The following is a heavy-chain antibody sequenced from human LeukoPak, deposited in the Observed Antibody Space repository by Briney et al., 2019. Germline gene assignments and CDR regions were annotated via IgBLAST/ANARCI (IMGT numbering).Heavy chain of an antibody. CDR2: IYHSGST. D-gene: IGHD4-11*01. J-gene: IGHJ3*02. Sequence: SETLSLTCSVSTYSISSGYYWGWIRQPPGKGLEWIGSIYHSGSTYYNPSLKSRVTISVDTSKNQFSLKLSSVTAADTAVYYCARSRAVTPYAFDIWGQGTMVTVSS. V-gene: IGHV4-38-2*02. CDR3: ARSRAVTPYAFDI. CDR1: TYSISSGYY.